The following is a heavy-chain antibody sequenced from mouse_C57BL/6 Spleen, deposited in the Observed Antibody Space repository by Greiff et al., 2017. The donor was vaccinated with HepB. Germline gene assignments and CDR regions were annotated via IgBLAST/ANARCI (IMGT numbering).Heavy chain of an antibody. CDR2: INPNNGGT. Sequence: EVQVVESGPELVKPGASVKMSCKASGYTFTDYNMHWVKQSHGKSLEWIGYINPNNGGTSYNQKFKGKATLTVNKSSSTAYMELRSLTSEDSAVYYCSRGGLYGAMDYWGQGTSVTVSA. J-gene: IGHJ4*01. V-gene: IGHV1-22*01. D-gene: IGHD3-1*01. CDR1: GYTFTDYN. CDR3: SRGGLYGAMDY.